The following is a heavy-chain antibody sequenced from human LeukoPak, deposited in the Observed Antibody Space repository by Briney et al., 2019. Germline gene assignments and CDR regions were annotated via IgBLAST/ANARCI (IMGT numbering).Heavy chain of an antibody. Sequence: SETLSLTCTVSGGCISNYYWSWIRQPPGKGLEWIAYIYYSGSTNYNPSLKSRVTISVDTSKNQFSLKLSSVTAADTAVYYCARHRDSSGYKYAFDIWGQGKMVTVSS. V-gene: IGHV4-59*08. J-gene: IGHJ3*02. CDR2: IYYSGST. CDR1: GGCISNYY. CDR3: ARHRDSSGYKYAFDI. D-gene: IGHD3-22*01.